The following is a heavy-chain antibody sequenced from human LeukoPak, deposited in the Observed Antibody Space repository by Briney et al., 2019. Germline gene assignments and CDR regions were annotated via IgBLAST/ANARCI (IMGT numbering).Heavy chain of an antibody. CDR3: ARPGIAAAGHYYFDY. Sequence: SVKVSCKASGGTFSSYATSWVRQAPGQGLEWMGGIIPIFGTANYAQKFQGRVTITADESTSTAYMELSSLRSEDTAVYYCARPGIAAAGHYYFDYWGQGTLVTVSS. J-gene: IGHJ4*02. D-gene: IGHD6-13*01. CDR2: IIPIFGTA. V-gene: IGHV1-69*13. CDR1: GGTFSSYA.